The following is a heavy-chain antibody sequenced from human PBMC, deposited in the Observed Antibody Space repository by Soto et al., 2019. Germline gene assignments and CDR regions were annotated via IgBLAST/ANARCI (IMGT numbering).Heavy chain of an antibody. CDR3: ARSWTGTTWPFDY. V-gene: IGHV1-8*01. CDR1: GYTFTSYD. Sequence: VKVSCKASGYTFTSYDINWVRQATGQGLEWMGWMNPNSGNTGYAQKFQGRVTMTRNTSISTAYMELSSLRSEDTAVYYCARSWTGTTWPFDYWGQGTLVTVSS. CDR2: MNPNSGNT. D-gene: IGHD1-7*01. J-gene: IGHJ4*02.